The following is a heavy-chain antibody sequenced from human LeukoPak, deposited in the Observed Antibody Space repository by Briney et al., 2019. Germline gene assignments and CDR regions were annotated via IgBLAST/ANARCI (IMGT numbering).Heavy chain of an antibody. CDR1: GFIFSRYT. CDR2: ISSTTTYI. D-gene: IGHD6-13*01. CDR3: TRDEDEELVRDY. J-gene: IGHJ4*02. V-gene: IGHV3-21*01. Sequence: GGSLRLSCAASGFIFSRYTMNWVRQAPGKGLEWVSSISSTTTYIYYADSVKGRFTISRDNAKRSLYLQMDSLRADDTAVYYCTRDEDEELVRDYWGQGTLVTVSS.